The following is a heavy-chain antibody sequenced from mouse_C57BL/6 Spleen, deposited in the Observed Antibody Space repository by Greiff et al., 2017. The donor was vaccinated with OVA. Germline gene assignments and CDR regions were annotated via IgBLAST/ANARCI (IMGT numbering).Heavy chain of an antibody. CDR2: IDPSDSYT. CDR1: GYTFTSYW. CDR3: AREPGDSSGF. Sequence: QVQLKQPGAELVMPGASVKLSCKASGYTFTSYWMHWVKQRPGQGLEWIGEIDPSDSYTNYNQKFKGKSTLTVDKSSSTAYMQLSSLTSEDSAVYYCAREPGDSSGFWGQGTLVTVSA. V-gene: IGHV1-69*01. J-gene: IGHJ3*01. D-gene: IGHD3-2*02.